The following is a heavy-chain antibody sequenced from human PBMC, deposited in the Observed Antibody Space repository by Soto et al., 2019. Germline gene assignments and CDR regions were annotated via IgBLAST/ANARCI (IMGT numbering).Heavy chain of an antibody. J-gene: IGHJ6*02. CDR3: ARAAPSRIISYGMDV. CDR1: GGSFSGYY. CDR2: INHSGST. D-gene: IGHD2-15*01. V-gene: IGHV4-34*01. Sequence: SETLSLTCAVYGGSFSGYYWSWIRQPPGKGLEWIGEINHSGSTNYNPSLKSRVTIAVDTSKIQFSLKLNSVTAADTAVYYCARAAPSRIISYGMDVWGQGTTVTVSS.